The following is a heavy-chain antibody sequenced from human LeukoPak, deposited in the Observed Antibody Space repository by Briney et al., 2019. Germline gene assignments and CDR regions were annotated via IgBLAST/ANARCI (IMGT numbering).Heavy chain of an antibody. CDR3: ARVGSVTTAVDP. Sequence: ASVKDSCKASGGTFSSYAISWVRQAPGQGLEWMGGIIPIFGTANYAQKFQGRVTITADESTSTAYMELSSLRSEDTAVYYCARVGSVTTAVDPWGQGTLVTVSS. CDR2: IIPIFGTA. D-gene: IGHD4-11*01. V-gene: IGHV1-69*01. J-gene: IGHJ5*02. CDR1: GGTFSSYA.